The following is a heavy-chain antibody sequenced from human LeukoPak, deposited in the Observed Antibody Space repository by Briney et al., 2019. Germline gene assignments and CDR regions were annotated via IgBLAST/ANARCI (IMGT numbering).Heavy chain of an antibody. J-gene: IGHJ4*02. Sequence: GGSLRLSCAASRFTVSSNYMSWVRQAPGKGLVWVSRISNDGSSMNYADSVKGRFTISRDNAKNTLFLQMNSLRVEDTAVYYCARVGATSWYWGQGTLVTVSS. CDR1: RFTVSSNY. CDR2: ISNDGSSM. V-gene: IGHV3-74*01. D-gene: IGHD1-26*01. CDR3: ARVGATSWY.